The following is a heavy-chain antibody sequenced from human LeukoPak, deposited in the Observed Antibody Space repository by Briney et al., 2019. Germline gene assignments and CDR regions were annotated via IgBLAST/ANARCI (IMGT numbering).Heavy chain of an antibody. J-gene: IGHJ4*02. D-gene: IGHD1-26*01. Sequence: GGSLRLSCAASGFTFSSYSMNWVRQAPGKGLEWVSSISSSSSYIYYADSVKGRFTISRDNAKNSLYLQMNSLRAEDTAVYYCARGENSGSYYFAYWGQGTLVTVSS. CDR2: ISSSSSYI. CDR1: GFTFSSYS. CDR3: ARGENSGSYYFAY. V-gene: IGHV3-21*01.